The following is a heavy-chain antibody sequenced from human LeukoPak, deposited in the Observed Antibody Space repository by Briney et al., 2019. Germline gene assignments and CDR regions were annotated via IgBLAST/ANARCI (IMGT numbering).Heavy chain of an antibody. Sequence: PSETLSLTCTVSGGSISSYYWSWIRQPAGKGLEWIGRVYTSGSTNYNPSLKSRVTMPVDTSKNQFSLKLSSVTAADTAVYYCARDKYGGYNWNYGWFDPWGQGTLVTVSS. D-gene: IGHD1-7*01. CDR1: GGSISSYY. CDR3: ARDKYGGYNWNYGWFDP. V-gene: IGHV4-4*07. J-gene: IGHJ5*02. CDR2: VYTSGST.